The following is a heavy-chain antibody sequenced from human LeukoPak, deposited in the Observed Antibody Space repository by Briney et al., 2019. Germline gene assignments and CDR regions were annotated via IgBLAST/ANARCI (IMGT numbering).Heavy chain of an antibody. D-gene: IGHD2-15*01. CDR1: GFTFGEDA. J-gene: IGHJ4*02. Sequence: PGGSLRLSCTASGFTFGEDAMSWFRQAPGKGLEWFGFIRSKTNSATAEYAASVKVRFSISRDDSKSIAYLQMNSLKTEDTAVYYCARLIVVVVAASSYFDSWGQGTRVTVSS. CDR2: IRSKTNSATA. CDR3: ARLIVVVVAASSYFDS. V-gene: IGHV3-49*03.